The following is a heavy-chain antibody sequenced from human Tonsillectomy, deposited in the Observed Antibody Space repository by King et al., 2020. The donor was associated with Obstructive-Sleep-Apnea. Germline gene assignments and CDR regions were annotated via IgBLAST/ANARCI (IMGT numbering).Heavy chain of an antibody. V-gene: IGHV1-3*01. CDR1: GYTFTTYA. CDR3: AREEQNGDHRQYYFDY. Sequence: QLVQSGAEVKKPGASVKVSCKASGYTFTTYAMHWVRQAPGQRLEWMGWINAGDGNTKYSQKFQGRVTITRETAASTAYMELSSLRSEDTAVYYCAREEQNGDHRQYYFDYWGQGTLVTVSS. CDR2: INAGDGNT. D-gene: IGHD4-17*01. J-gene: IGHJ4*02.